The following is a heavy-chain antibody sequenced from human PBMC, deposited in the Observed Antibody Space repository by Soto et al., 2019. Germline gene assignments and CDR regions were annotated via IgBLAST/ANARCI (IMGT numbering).Heavy chain of an antibody. D-gene: IGHD3-22*01. CDR3: ARIRSFSSGYYYDYYYYGMDV. CDR2: IDWDDDK. J-gene: IGHJ6*02. CDR1: GFSLSTSGMC. Sequence: GSGPTLVNPTQTLTLTCTFSGFSLSTSGMCVSWIRQPPGKALEWLALIDWDDDKYYSTSLKTRLTISKDTSKNQVVLTMTNMDPVDTATYYCARIRSFSSGYYYDYYYYGMDVWGQGTTVTVSS. V-gene: IGHV2-70*01.